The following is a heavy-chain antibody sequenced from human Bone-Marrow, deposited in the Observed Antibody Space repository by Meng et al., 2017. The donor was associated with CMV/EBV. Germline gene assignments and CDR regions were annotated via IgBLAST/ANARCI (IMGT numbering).Heavy chain of an antibody. J-gene: IGHJ5*02. Sequence: GESLKIACAASGFTFSSYWMSWVRQAPGKGLEWVANIKQDGSEKYYVDSVKGRFTISRDNAKNSLYLQMNGLRAEDTAVYYCAREGGYCSSTSCYGDWFDPWGQGTLVTVSS. CDR3: AREGGYCSSTSCYGDWFDP. D-gene: IGHD2-2*01. CDR1: GFTFSSYW. V-gene: IGHV3-7*01. CDR2: IKQDGSEK.